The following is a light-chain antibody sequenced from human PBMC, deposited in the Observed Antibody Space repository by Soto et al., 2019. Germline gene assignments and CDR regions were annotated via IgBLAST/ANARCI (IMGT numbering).Light chain of an antibody. CDR1: SSDVGGYNY. CDR3: CSYAGSYTWV. J-gene: IGLJ3*02. Sequence: QSALTQPRSVSGSPGQSVTISCTGTSSDVGGYNYVSWNQQHPGEAPKLMIYDVSRRPSGVPDRFSGSKSGNTASLTISGLLAEDEADYYCCSYAGSYTWVFGGGTKLTVL. CDR2: DVS. V-gene: IGLV2-11*01.